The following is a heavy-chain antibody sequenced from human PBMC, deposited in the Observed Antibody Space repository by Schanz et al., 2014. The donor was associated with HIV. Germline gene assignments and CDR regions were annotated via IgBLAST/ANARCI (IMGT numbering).Heavy chain of an antibody. CDR2: IWNDGSNK. V-gene: IGHV3-33*01. CDR1: GFTFSNYG. D-gene: IGHD4-17*01. Sequence: QVQLVESGGGVVQPGRSLRLSCTASGFTFSNYGMHWVRQAPGKGLEWVAAIWNDGSNKFYADSVKGRFTISRDNSKNTLYLQMNNLRAEDTAVYGCARQGLRFSFWLDYWGQGTPVTVSS. J-gene: IGHJ4*02. CDR3: ARQGLRFSFWLDY.